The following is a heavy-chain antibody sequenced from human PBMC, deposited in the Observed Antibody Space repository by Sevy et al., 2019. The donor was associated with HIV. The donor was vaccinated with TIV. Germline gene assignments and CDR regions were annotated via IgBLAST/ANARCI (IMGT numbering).Heavy chain of an antibody. V-gene: IGHV1-8*03. J-gene: IGHJ5*02. Sequence: ASVKVSCKASGYTFTTHDINWVRQATGRGPEWMGWMNPNSGGAAYALNFQGRVTITRNTSISTAYMELSSLTYEDTAVYYCARGGPPGDSDSDWFDTWGQGTLVTVSS. CDR3: ARGGPPGDSDSDWFDT. D-gene: IGHD7-27*01. CDR2: MNPNSGGA. CDR1: GYTFTTHD.